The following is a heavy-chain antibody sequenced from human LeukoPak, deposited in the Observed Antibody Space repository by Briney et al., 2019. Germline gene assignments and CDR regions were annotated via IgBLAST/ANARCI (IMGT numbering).Heavy chain of an antibody. CDR1: GGSISSHY. Sequence: PSETLSPTCTVSGGSISSHYWSWIRQPPGKGLEWIGYIYYGGSTNYNPSLKSRVTISVDTSKNQFSLKLSSVTAADTAVYYCARGYYDSSQDYWGQGTLVTVSS. CDR3: ARGYYDSSQDY. J-gene: IGHJ4*02. CDR2: IYYGGST. V-gene: IGHV4-59*11. D-gene: IGHD3-22*01.